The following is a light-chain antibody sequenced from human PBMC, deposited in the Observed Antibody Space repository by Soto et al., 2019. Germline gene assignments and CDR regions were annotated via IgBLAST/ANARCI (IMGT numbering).Light chain of an antibody. CDR2: DVS. CDR3: SSYTTSSTLV. V-gene: IGLV2-14*01. Sequence: QSVLTQPASVSGSPGQSITISCTGTSSDVGGYNYVSWYQQHPGKVPKLMIYDVSNRPSGVSNRFSGSKSGSTASLTISWLQAEDEADYYCSSYTTSSTLVFGGGTKLTVL. CDR1: SSDVGGYNY. J-gene: IGLJ2*01.